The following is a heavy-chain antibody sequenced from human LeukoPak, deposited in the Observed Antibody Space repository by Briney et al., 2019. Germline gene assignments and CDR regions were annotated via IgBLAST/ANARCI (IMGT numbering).Heavy chain of an antibody. D-gene: IGHD5-18*01. CDR2: ITGSGATT. Sequence: GGSLRLSCAASGFTFSGHGMNWVRQAPGKGLEWVSGITGSGATTYYADSVKGRFTISRDNSKNTLYLQMNSLRAEDTAVYYCARDLSGVAGYTYGRGIDYWGQGTLVTVSS. CDR1: GFTFSGHG. V-gene: IGHV3-23*01. CDR3: ARDLSGVAGYTYGRGIDY. J-gene: IGHJ4*02.